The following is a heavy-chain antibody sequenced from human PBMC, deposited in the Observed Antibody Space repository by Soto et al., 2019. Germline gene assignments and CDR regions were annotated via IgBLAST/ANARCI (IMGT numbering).Heavy chain of an antibody. V-gene: IGHV4-39*01. J-gene: IGHJ4*02. Sequence: QLQLQESGPGLVKPSEALSLTCIVSGGSITRNNHYWGWIRQSPGKGLEWIGRFLYSGSTNYNPSLKSRFTLSGETSKNQFSLKMSSVTAADTALYYCARLGSSGWYQGSYFDYWGQGTLVTVSS. CDR3: ARLGSSGWYQGSYFDY. D-gene: IGHD6-19*01. CDR1: GGSITRNNHY. CDR2: FLYSGST.